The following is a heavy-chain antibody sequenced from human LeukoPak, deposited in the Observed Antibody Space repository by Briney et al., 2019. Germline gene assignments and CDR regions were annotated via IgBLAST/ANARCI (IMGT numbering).Heavy chain of an antibody. J-gene: IGHJ6*03. Sequence: ASVKVSCKAAGGTFSNYGHAISWVRQAPGQGLEWIGGLIPVFGAAKYAQKFRGRVTITTDESTTTAYMEVTGLRSEDTAVYYCARDRKDGSAASDYYYYYYMDVWGKGTTVTVSS. V-gene: IGHV1-69*05. CDR1: GGTFSNYGHA. D-gene: IGHD6-13*01. CDR3: ARDRKDGSAASDYYYYYYMDV. CDR2: LIPVFGAA.